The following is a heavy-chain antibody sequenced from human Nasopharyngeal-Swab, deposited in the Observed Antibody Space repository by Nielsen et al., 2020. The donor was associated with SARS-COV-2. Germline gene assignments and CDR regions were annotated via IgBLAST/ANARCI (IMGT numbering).Heavy chain of an antibody. Sequence: WVRQAPGQGLEWMGWINANTGIPTYAQGFTGRFVFSLDTSVSTAYLQISSLKAEDTAVYYCARDLYSGTKPRFWSGYYGYYYGMDVWGQGTTVTVSS. D-gene: IGHD3-3*01. J-gene: IGHJ6*02. CDR3: ARDLYSGTKPRFWSGYYGYYYGMDV. CDR2: INANTGIP. V-gene: IGHV7-4-1*02.